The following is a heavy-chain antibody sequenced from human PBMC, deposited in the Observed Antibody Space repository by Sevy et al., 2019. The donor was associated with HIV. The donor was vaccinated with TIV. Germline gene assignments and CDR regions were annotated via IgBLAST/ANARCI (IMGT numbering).Heavy chain of an antibody. J-gene: IGHJ5*02. CDR3: ARDQHDYAGNVRTGWFDP. CDR2: IYSDGST. CDR1: GFSVNSNY. V-gene: IGHV3-66*02. D-gene: IGHD4-17*01. Sequence: GGSLRLSCAASGFSVNSNYMTWVRQAPGKGLDWVSIIYSDGSTKYADALKGRFTISRDNSKNTLYLQMNSLSAEDTAVYYCARDQHDYAGNVRTGWFDPWGQGILVTVSS.